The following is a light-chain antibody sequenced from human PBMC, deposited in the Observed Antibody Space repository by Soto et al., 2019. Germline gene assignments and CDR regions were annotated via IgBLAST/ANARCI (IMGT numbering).Light chain of an antibody. CDR2: GAS. J-gene: IGKJ4*01. CDR1: QSVSSN. CDR3: QQYSNWPPLT. V-gene: IGKV3-15*01. Sequence: EIVMTQSPASLSVSPGERATLSCRASQSVSSNLAWYQQEPGQAPRLLIYGASTRATGIPARFSGSGSGTEFTLTISSLQSEDFAVYYCQQYSNWPPLTFGGGTKVDIK.